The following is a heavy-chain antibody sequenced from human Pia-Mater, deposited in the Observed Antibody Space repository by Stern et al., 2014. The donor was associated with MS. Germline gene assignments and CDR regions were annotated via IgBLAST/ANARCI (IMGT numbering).Heavy chain of an antibody. D-gene: IGHD2-2*02. CDR2: ISYDGSDK. V-gene: IGHV3-30*18. CDR3: ANAAALSCRSPSCYKAFEY. CDR1: GFTFSLSG. Sequence: VQLVESGGGVAQPGRSLRLSCAASGFTFSLSGMHWVRQAPGTGQGWVGVISYDGSDKYYGDPVKGRFTISRDNSKNTVYLQMNSLRAEDTAVYYCANAAALSCRSPSCYKAFEYWGQGILVTVSS. J-gene: IGHJ4*02.